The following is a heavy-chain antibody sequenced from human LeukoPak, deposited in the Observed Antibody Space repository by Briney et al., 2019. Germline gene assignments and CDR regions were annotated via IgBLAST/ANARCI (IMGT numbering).Heavy chain of an antibody. V-gene: IGHV3-23*01. CDR2: ISDSGSIT. J-gene: IGHJ4*02. CDR1: GFAFSSQA. CDR3: AKDARRTSGWYFFDY. Sequence: GGSLKLSCAASGFAFSSQAMGWVRQAPGKGLEWVSVISDSGSITYYADSVKGRFTISRDNSKNTLFLQMNSLRAEDTAVYYCAKDARRTSGWYFFDYWGQGTLVTVSS. D-gene: IGHD6-19*01.